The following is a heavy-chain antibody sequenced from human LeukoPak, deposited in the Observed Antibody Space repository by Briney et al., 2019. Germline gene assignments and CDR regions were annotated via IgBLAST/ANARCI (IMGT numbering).Heavy chain of an antibody. D-gene: IGHD1-20*01. V-gene: IGHV4-39*07. Sequence: SETLSLTCTVSGGSISSSSYYWGWIRQPPGKGLEWIGSIYYSGSTYYNPSLKSRVTISVDTSKNQFSLKLSSVTAADTAVYYCATLINWNGENYWGQGTLVTVSS. CDR3: ATLINWNGENY. J-gene: IGHJ4*02. CDR2: IYYSGST. CDR1: GGSISSSSYY.